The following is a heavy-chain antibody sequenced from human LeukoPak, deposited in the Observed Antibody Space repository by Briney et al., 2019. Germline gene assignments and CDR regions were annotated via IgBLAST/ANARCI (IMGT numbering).Heavy chain of an antibody. CDR1: GFIFHTYA. CDR2: ITASGNYT. J-gene: IGHJ4*02. CDR3: ARRTGALCTKSICRFAS. D-gene: IGHD2-8*01. V-gene: IGHV3-23*01. Sequence: GGSLRLSCAASGFIFHTYAMSWVRQPPGKGLEWVSTITASGNYTAYADSVQGRFTISRDSSKNTVYLQMNSLRAEDTAVYYCARRTGALCTKSICRFASWGQRTLVAVSS.